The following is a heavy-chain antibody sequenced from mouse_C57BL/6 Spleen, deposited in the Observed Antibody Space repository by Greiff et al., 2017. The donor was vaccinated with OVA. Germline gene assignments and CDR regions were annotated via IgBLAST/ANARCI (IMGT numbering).Heavy chain of an antibody. Sequence: VQLQQSGAELVRPGASVKLSCTASGFNIKDYYMHWVKQRPEQGLEWIGRIDPEDGDIEYAPKFQGKATMTADTSSNTAYLQLSSLTSEDTAVYYCTPMMVTRPDVWGTGTTVTVSS. CDR2: IDPEDGDI. V-gene: IGHV14-1*01. CDR1: GFNIKDYY. D-gene: IGHD2-3*01. CDR3: TPMMVTRPDV. J-gene: IGHJ1*03.